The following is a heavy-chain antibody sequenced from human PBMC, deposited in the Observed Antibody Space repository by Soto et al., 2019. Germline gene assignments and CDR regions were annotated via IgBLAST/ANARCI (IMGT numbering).Heavy chain of an antibody. D-gene: IGHD3-10*01. CDR2: INPNTGDA. CDR3: VREGGTLGHPLGELFPTQNYLYYGMYV. V-gene: IGHV1-2*04. CDR1: GYSFTGYY. Sequence: ASVKVSCKASGYSFTGYYIHWLRQAPGQGPEWMGWINPNTGDAKYAQKFQGWVTLTRDTSISTAYMEMKRLKSDDTAVFYCVREGGTLGHPLGELFPTQNYLYYGMYVWG. J-gene: IGHJ6*02.